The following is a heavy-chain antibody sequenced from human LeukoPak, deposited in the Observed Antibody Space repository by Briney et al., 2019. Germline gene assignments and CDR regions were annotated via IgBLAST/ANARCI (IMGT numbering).Heavy chain of an antibody. Sequence: SETLSLTCTVSGGSISSSSYYWGWIRQPPGKGLEWIGNIYYSGITYYNPSLKSRVTMSVDTSKKEFSLKLSSVTAADTAVYYCARAPYYYYYMDVWGKGTTVTVSS. CDR3: ARAPYYYYYMDV. CDR1: GGSISSSSYY. V-gene: IGHV4-39*07. CDR2: IYYSGIT. J-gene: IGHJ6*03.